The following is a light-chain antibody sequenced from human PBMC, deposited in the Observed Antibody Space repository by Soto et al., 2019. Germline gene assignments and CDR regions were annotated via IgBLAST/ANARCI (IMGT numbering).Light chain of an antibody. V-gene: IGKV2-28*01. Sequence: DIVMTQSPLSLPVTPGEPASISCRSSQRLLHSNGNNFLDWYLQKPGQSPQLLIYLGSNRASGVPDRFSGGGSGTDFTLKISRVEAEDVGGYYCMQALQTPLTFGQGTKREI. CDR1: QRLLHSNGNNF. J-gene: IGKJ2*01. CDR2: LGS. CDR3: MQALQTPLT.